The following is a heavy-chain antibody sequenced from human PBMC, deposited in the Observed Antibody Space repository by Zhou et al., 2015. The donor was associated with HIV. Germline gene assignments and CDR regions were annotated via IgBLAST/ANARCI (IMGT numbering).Heavy chain of an antibody. Sequence: VQLVESGGGLVKPGGSLRLSCAASGFNFNNYAMTWVRQAPGKGLEWVSGISSSGGSTHYADPVKGRFTISRDNAKSTLYLQMNSLRGEDTAIYYCARGLIGASVGHDYWGQGTLVTVYS. J-gene: IGHJ4*02. D-gene: IGHD7-27*01. CDR1: GFNFNNYA. CDR3: ARGLIGASVGHDY. V-gene: IGHV3-23*04. CDR2: ISSSGGST.